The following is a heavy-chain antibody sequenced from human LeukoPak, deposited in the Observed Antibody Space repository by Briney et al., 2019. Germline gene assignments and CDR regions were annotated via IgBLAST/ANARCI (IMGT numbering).Heavy chain of an antibody. CDR3: ARDSDFYDSLTFYGMDV. CDR2: IRASSGIT. Sequence: GGSLRLSCAASGFSFGDYAMSWVRQAPGKGLEWVSDIRASSGITYYADSVKGRFTISRDNSKNTLYLQMNSLRADDTALYFCARDSDFYDSLTFYGMDVWGQGTTVSVSS. J-gene: IGHJ6*02. D-gene: IGHD3-3*01. V-gene: IGHV3-23*01. CDR1: GFSFGDYA.